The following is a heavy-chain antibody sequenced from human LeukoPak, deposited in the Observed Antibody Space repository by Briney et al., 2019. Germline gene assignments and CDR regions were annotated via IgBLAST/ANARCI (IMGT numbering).Heavy chain of an antibody. V-gene: IGHV4-39*07. J-gene: IGHJ6*03. CDR2: IYTSGST. D-gene: IGHD6-13*01. Sequence: SETLSLTCTVSGGSISSSSYYWGWIRQPPGKGLEWIGRIYTSGSTNYNPSLKSRVTMSVDTSKNQFSLKLSSVTAADTAVYYCARAVAAAGISRGYYYYYMDVWGKGTTVTVSS. CDR1: GGSISSSSYY. CDR3: ARAVAAAGISRGYYYYYMDV.